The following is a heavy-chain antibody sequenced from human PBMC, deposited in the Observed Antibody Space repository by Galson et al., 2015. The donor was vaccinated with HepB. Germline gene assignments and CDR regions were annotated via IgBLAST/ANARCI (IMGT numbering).Heavy chain of an antibody. CDR3: ARALRSGWSTHYYYQYGMDV. CDR2: IYPGDSDT. V-gene: IGHV5-51*01. Sequence: QSGAEVKKPGESLKISCKGSGYSFTNYWIGWVRQMPGKGLEWMGIIYPGDSDTKYSPSFQGQVTISADKSITTAYLQWSSLKASDTAIYYCARALRSGWSTHYYYQYGMDVWGQGTTVTVSS. D-gene: IGHD6-19*01. CDR1: GYSFTNYW. J-gene: IGHJ6*02.